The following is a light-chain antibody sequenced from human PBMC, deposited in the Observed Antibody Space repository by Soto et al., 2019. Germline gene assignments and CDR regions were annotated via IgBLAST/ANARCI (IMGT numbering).Light chain of an antibody. CDR3: QQYGSSPPWT. V-gene: IGKV3-20*01. CDR2: GAS. CDR1: QRFTSSY. Sequence: ENVLTQSPGTLSLSQGERATLSSRASQRFTSSYLACYQQKPGQAPRLLIYGASNRATGIPDRFSGSGSGTDFTLTISRLEPEDFAVYYCQQYGSSPPWTFGQGTKVEIK. J-gene: IGKJ1*01.